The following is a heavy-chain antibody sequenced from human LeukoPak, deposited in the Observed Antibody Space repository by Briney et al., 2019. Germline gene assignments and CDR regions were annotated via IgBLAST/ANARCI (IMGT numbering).Heavy chain of an antibody. CDR1: GFTLSEFG. Sequence: PGGSLRLSCAASGFTLSEFGMHWVRQAPGKGLEWITFIRYDGYKKHYIDSVKGRFTTSRDNSKNTVSLQMSSLRVEDTAVHYCARNAHSFDSSGYYFHFWGQGTRVTVSS. CDR3: ARNAHSFDSSGYYFHF. J-gene: IGHJ4*02. D-gene: IGHD3-22*01. CDR2: IRYDGYKK. V-gene: IGHV3-30*02.